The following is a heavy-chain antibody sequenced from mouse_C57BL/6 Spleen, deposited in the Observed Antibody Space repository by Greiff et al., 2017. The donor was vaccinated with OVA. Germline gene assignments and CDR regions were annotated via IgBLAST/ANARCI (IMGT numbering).Heavy chain of an antibody. J-gene: IGHJ4*01. CDR3: AREGYYGSSYYAMDY. CDR1: GFTFSDYG. D-gene: IGHD1-1*01. CDR2: ISSGSSTI. Sequence: EVMLVESGGGLVKPGGSLKLSCAASGFTFSDYGMHWVRQAPEKGLEWVAYISSGSSTIYYADTVKGRFTISRDNAKNTLFLQMTSLRSEDTAMYYCAREGYYGSSYYAMDYWGQGTSVTVSS. V-gene: IGHV5-17*01.